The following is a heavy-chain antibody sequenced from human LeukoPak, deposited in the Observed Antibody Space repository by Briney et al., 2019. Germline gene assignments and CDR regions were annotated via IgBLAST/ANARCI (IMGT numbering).Heavy chain of an antibody. D-gene: IGHD1-26*01. V-gene: IGHV3-23*01. J-gene: IGHJ4*02. Sequence: GGSLRLSCAVSGFTFSNSAMTWVRRPPGKGLEWVAAISDSGGDTIYTDSVKDRFTISRDNSKNTLYLQMNSLRADDTAVYYCTKGGSYGPLDYWGQGTLVTVSS. CDR1: GFTFSNSA. CDR3: TKGGSYGPLDY. CDR2: ISDSGGDT.